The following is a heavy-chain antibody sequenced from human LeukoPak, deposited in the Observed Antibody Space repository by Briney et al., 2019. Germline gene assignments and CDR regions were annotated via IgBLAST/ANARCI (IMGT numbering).Heavy chain of an antibody. CDR1: GFTFSSYA. CDR3: ARGGWFIVDY. Sequence: GGSLRLSCAASGFTFSSYAMSWVRQAPGKGLEWVSAISGSGGSTYYADSVKGRFTISRDNAKNTLYLQMSSLRAEDTAVYYCARGGWFIVDYWGQGTLVTVSS. J-gene: IGHJ4*02. CDR2: ISGSGGST. D-gene: IGHD3-10*01. V-gene: IGHV3-23*01.